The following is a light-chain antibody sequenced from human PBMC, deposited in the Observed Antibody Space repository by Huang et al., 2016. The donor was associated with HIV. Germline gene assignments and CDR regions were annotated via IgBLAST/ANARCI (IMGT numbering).Light chain of an antibody. J-gene: IGKJ4*01. V-gene: IGKV3-15*01. CDR2: DTS. CDR3: QHYNNWPLT. CDR1: HSVVNN. Sequence: EIVMTQSPAVLSMSPGERVTLTCRASHSVVNNLAWYQQKPGRAPRLVIYDTSTRSSGVPARFSGSGSGTNFSLTINSLQSEDLAVYYCQHYNNWPLTFGGGTRVEIK.